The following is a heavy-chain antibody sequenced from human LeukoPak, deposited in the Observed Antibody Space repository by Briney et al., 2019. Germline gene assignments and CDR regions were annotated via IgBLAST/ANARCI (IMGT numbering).Heavy chain of an antibody. CDR1: GGSISSYY. D-gene: IGHD2-21*01. CDR3: ARVKCGGDCYLDAFDI. J-gene: IGHJ3*02. Sequence: PSETLSLTCTVSGGSISSYYWSWIRQPPGKGLEWIGYIYYSGSTNYNPSLKSRGTIAVDTSKNQFSLKLSSVTAADTAVYYCARVKCGGDCYLDAFDIWGQGTMVTVSS. V-gene: IGHV4-59*01. CDR2: IYYSGST.